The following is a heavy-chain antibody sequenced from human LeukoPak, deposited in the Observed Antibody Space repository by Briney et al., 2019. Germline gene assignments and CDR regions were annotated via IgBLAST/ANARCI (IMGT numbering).Heavy chain of an antibody. Sequence: SETLSLTCTVSGGSISSYYWSWIRQPPGKGLEWIGYIYYSGSTNYNPSLKSRVTISVDTSKNQFSLKLSSVTAADTAVYYCAKRSSTSDWYFDLCGRGTLVTVSS. CDR3: AKRSSTSDWYFDL. CDR1: GGSISSYY. V-gene: IGHV4-59*01. J-gene: IGHJ2*01. D-gene: IGHD6-6*01. CDR2: IYYSGST.